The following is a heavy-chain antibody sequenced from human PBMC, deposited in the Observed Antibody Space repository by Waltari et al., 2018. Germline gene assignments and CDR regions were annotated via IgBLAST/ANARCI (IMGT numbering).Heavy chain of an antibody. CDR2: SYYSRST. CDR1: GGSISSHY. V-gene: IGHV4-59*11. J-gene: IGHJ3*02. D-gene: IGHD5-12*01. Sequence: QVQLQESGPGLVKPSETLSLTCTVSGGSISSHYWSWIRQPPGKGLELNGYSYYSRSTNYNPSLNSRVTISVDTSKNQFSLKLSSVTAADTAVYYCAREEEGRDGYNRGAFDIWGQGTMVTVSS. CDR3: AREEEGRDGYNRGAFDI.